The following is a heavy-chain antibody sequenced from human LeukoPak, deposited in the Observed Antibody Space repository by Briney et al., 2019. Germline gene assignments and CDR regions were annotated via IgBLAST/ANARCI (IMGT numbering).Heavy chain of an antibody. Sequence: GGSLRLSCAASGFTVSTYYMTWVRQAPGKGLECVSVIYSGGSTYYADSVKGRFTLSRDNSKNTLYLQMNRLRAEDTAMYYCARGLGYCTSTTCLLPFDYWGQGTLVTVSS. CDR2: IYSGGST. CDR3: ARGLGYCTSTTCLLPFDY. D-gene: IGHD2-2*01. V-gene: IGHV3-53*01. CDR1: GFTVSTYY. J-gene: IGHJ4*02.